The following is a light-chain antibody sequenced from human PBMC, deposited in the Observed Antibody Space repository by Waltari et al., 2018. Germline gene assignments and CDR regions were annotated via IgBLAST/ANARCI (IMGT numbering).Light chain of an antibody. J-gene: IGLJ2*01. V-gene: IGLV2-14*01. CDR3: SSQSSNNVVL. CDR1: SNDVGVYNS. Sequence: QSALTQPASVSGSPGQSVTIFCTGPSNDVGVYNSVSWYQEHPGQAPRVIIYDVSDRPSGVSDRFSGSKSGNTASLTISGLQAEDEADYYCSSQSSNNVVLFGGGTKLTVL. CDR2: DVS.